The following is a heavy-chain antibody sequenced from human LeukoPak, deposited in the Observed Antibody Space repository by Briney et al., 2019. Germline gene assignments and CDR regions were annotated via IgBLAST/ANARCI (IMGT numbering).Heavy chain of an antibody. D-gene: IGHD6-13*01. CDR1: GGSISSYY. CDR2: IYSSGGT. J-gene: IGHJ3*02. CDR3: ARGIAAASERAFDI. V-gene: IGHV4-4*07. Sequence: SETLSLTCSVSGGSISSYYWSWIRQPAGKGLEWIGRIYSSGGTDYNPSLKSRVTMSVDTSKNQFSLKLSSVTAADTAVYYCARGIAAASERAFDIWGQGTMVTVSS.